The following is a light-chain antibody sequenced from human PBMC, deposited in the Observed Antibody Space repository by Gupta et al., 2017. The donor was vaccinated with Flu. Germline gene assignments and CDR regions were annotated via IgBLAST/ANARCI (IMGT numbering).Light chain of an antibody. CDR3: ASWDDGLNAWV. V-gene: IGLV1-44*01. CDR2: AND. J-gene: IGLJ3*02. Sequence: RVTISCSGSDSNIGTNNVNWYQQFPGAAPKLLIYANDQRPSGVPDRFSGSRSGTSASLAISGLQSEDEGDYYCASWDDGLNAWVFGGGAKLTVL. CDR1: DSNIGTNN.